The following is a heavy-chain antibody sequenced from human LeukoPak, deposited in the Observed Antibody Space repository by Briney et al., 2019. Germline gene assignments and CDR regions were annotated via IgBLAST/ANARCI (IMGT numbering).Heavy chain of an antibody. CDR1: GFTFSSYS. D-gene: IGHD1-26*01. CDR2: ISSSSSYI. CDR3: AKDSGGTYAEYYFDY. Sequence: GGSLRLSCAASGFTFSSYSMNWVRQAPGKGLEWVSSISSSSSYIYYADSVKGRFTISRDNAKNSLYLQMNSLRAEDTAVYYCAKDSGGTYAEYYFDYWGQGTLVTVSS. V-gene: IGHV3-21*01. J-gene: IGHJ4*02.